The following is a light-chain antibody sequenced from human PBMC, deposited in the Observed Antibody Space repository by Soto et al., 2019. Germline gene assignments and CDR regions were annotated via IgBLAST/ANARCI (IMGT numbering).Light chain of an antibody. V-gene: IGKV1-33*01. J-gene: IGKJ2*01. CDR3: QQFHSLPYT. CDR2: DAS. CDR1: QDVNVY. Sequence: IHMTQSPSSLSASVGDRVTITCQASQDVNVYLNWFHQRPGKAPQLLIYDASSLETGVPSRFSGSGFGTDFTFTIGTLQPEDIGTYYCQQFHSLPYTFGQGSRLEI.